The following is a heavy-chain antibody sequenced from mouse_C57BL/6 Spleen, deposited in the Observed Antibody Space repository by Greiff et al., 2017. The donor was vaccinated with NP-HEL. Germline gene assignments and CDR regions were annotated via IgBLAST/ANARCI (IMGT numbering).Heavy chain of an antibody. D-gene: IGHD1-1*01. V-gene: IGHV5-15*01. CDR1: GFTFSDYG. J-gene: IGHJ3*01. CDR3: ARQDYYYGSSPFAY. Sequence: EVKLQESGGGLVQPGGSLKLSCAASGFTFSDYGMAWVRQAPRKGPEWVAFISNLAYSIYYADTVTGRFTISRENAKNTLYLEMSSLRSEDTAMYYCARQDYYYGSSPFAYWGQGTLVTVSA. CDR2: ISNLAYSI.